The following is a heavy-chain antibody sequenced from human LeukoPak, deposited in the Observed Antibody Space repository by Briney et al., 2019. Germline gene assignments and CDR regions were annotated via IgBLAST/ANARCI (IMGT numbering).Heavy chain of an antibody. CDR3: ARGGRDTSPYNWFDP. CDR1: GNTLTGFY. V-gene: IGHV1-2*06. D-gene: IGHD2-2*01. CDR2: VRPKNTGA. Sequence: GASVKVLCKSFGNTLTGFYLHWLRQAPGQGLEWMGRVRPKNTGATYSQKFQGRVTMTRDTAMNTAYMELSGLKSDATAIYYCARGGRDTSPYNWFDPWGQGTLVTVSS. J-gene: IGHJ5*02.